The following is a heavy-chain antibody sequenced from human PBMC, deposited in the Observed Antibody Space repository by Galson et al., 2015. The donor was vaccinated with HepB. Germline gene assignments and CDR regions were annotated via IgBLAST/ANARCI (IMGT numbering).Heavy chain of an antibody. CDR1: GFTFSKYG. CDR3: ARITVTTPYTDYYGMNA. D-gene: IGHD4-17*01. V-gene: IGHV3-33*01. CDR2: VWYDGSNK. Sequence: SLRLSCAASGFTFSKYGMHWVRQAPGKGLEWVANVWYDGSNKYYADSVKGRFTISRDNSKNTLYLQMNSLRTEDTAVYYCARITVTTPYTDYYGMNAWGQGTAVTVSS. J-gene: IGHJ6*02.